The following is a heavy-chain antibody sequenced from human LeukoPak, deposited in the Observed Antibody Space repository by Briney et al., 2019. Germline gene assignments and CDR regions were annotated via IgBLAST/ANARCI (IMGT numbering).Heavy chain of an antibody. CDR1: GGSLSGDY. CDR2: INHSGST. V-gene: IGHV4-34*01. J-gene: IGHJ3*02. CDR3: ARGPYRVTMVRGGPGAFDI. Sequence: SETLSLTCAVYGGSLSGDYWSWIRQPPGKGLEWIGEINHSGSTNYNTSPRGRVTISVDTSKNQFSLKLSSVTAADTAVYYCARGPYRVTMVRGGPGAFDIWGQGTMVTVSS. D-gene: IGHD3-10*01.